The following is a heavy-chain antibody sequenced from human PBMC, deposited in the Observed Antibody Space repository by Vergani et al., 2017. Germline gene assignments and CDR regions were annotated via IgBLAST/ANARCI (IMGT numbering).Heavy chain of an antibody. CDR2: IYLGGTT. Sequence: QVQLQESGPGLVKPPGTLSLICAVSGGSISSENWWSWVRQSPGKGLEWIGYIYLGGTTTYNPSLESRVSLSADTSKNQFSLQLTSVTAADTAVYYCARGPSVVQGHYIYYYSYFMDVWGKGTTVTVSS. J-gene: IGHJ6*03. V-gene: IGHV4-4*03. CDR1: GGSISSENW. D-gene: IGHD2-15*01. CDR3: ARGPSVVQGHYIYYYSYFMDV.